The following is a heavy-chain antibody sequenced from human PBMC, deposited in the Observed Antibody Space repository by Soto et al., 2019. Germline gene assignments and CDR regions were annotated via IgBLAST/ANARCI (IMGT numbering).Heavy chain of an antibody. CDR2: MYSAGNT. CDR3: ARDRRADDYGDDACDN. J-gene: IGHJ4*02. V-gene: IGHV3-66*01. Sequence: EVQLVESGGGLVQRGGSLRLSCAASGLIVDNNYMSWVRQAPGKGLEWISVMYSAGNTYYADSVRGRFTISRDSSTNTLFLEMHSLRVEDTAVYYCARDRRADDYGDDACDNWCQGTLVTVSS. D-gene: IGHD4-17*01. CDR1: GLIVDNNY.